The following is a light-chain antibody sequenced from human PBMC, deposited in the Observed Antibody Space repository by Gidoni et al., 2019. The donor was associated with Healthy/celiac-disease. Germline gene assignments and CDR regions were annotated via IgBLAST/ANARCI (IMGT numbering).Light chain of an antibody. CDR2: WAA. J-gene: IGKJ3*01. Sequence: DIQMTQSPSTLSASVGDRVTITCRASESISDYVAWYQQKPGKAPKLLIYWAASLQSGVPSRFSGSGSGTDFTLTISSLQPDDFATYYCQQFNRLFTFGPGTKVDIK. CDR1: ESISDY. CDR3: QQFNRLFT. V-gene: IGKV1-5*03.